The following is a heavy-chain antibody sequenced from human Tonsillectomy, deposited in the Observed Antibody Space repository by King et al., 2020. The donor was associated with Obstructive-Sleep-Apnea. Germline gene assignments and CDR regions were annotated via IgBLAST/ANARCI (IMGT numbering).Heavy chain of an antibody. CDR1: VFSLSTSGVG. V-gene: IGHV2-5*02. D-gene: IGHD6-19*01. CDR3: AHRSSGGPSGFDY. J-gene: IGHJ4*02. CDR2: IYWDDDK. Sequence: TLKESGPTLVKPTQTLTLTCTFSVFSLSTSGVGVGWIRQAPGKALEWLALIYWDDDKRYSPSLKSRRTITKDASENQVVLTMTDMVPVYTATYYCAHRSSGGPSGFDYWGQGTLVTVSS.